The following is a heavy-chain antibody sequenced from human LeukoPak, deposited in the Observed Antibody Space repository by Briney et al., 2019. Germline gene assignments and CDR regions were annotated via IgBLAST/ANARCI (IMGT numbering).Heavy chain of an antibody. Sequence: ASVKVSCKASGGTFSSYTISWVRQAPGQGLEWMGMIYPRDGSTSYAQKFQGRVTVTRDTSTSTVHMELSGLRSEDTAVYYCARDQEAFDYWGQGTLVTVSS. CDR1: GGTFSSYT. CDR3: ARDQEAFDY. V-gene: IGHV1-46*01. J-gene: IGHJ4*02. CDR2: IYPRDGST.